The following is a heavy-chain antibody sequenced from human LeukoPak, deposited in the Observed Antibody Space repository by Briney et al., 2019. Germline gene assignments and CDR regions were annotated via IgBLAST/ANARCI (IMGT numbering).Heavy chain of an antibody. CDR2: MNPNSGNT. Sequence: ASVKVSCKASGYTFTSYDINWVRQATGQGLEWMGWMNPNSGNTGYAQKFQGRVTITRNTSISTAYMELSSLRSEDTAVYYCARFQDYYDSSGYYARAAFDICGQGTMVTVSS. D-gene: IGHD3-22*01. V-gene: IGHV1-8*03. CDR1: GYTFTSYD. CDR3: ARFQDYYDSSGYYARAAFDI. J-gene: IGHJ3*02.